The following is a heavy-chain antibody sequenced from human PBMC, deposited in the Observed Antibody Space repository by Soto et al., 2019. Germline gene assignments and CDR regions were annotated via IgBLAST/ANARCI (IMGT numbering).Heavy chain of an antibody. J-gene: IGHJ4*02. CDR3: TTDPRRVGVKSRYY. CDR2: IKSKTDGGTT. Sequence: PGGSLRLSCAASGFTFSNAWMNWVRQAPGKGLEWVGRIKSKTDGGTTDYAAPVKGRFTISRDDSKNTLYLQMNSLKTEDTAVYYCTTDPRRVGVKSRYYWGQGTLVTVSS. V-gene: IGHV3-15*07. D-gene: IGHD1-26*01. CDR1: GFTFSNAW.